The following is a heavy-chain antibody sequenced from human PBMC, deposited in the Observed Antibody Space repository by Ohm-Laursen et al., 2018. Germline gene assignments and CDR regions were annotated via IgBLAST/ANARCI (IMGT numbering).Heavy chain of an antibody. J-gene: IGHJ4*02. V-gene: IGHV3-23*01. CDR1: GFTFSSYA. D-gene: IGHD1-14*01. CDR2: ISGSGGST. Sequence: SLRLSCTASGFTFSSYAMSWVRQAPGKGLEWASAISGSGGSTYYADSVKGRFTISRDNSKNTLYLQMNSLRAEDTAVYYCVGMDFDYWGQGTLVTVSS. CDR3: VGMDFDY.